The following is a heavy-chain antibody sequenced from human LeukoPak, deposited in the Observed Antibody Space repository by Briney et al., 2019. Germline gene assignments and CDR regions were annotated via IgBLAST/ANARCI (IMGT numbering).Heavy chain of an antibody. Sequence: KSSETLSLTCTVSGGSISGYYWNWIRQPPGKGLEWIGYICYSGSTNYNPSLKSRVTISLDTSKNQFSLKLSSVTAADTAVYYCARDPPPRGYYGMDVWGQGTTVTVSS. D-gene: IGHD3-10*01. CDR1: GGSISGYY. CDR3: ARDPPPRGYYGMDV. CDR2: ICYSGST. J-gene: IGHJ6*02. V-gene: IGHV4-59*01.